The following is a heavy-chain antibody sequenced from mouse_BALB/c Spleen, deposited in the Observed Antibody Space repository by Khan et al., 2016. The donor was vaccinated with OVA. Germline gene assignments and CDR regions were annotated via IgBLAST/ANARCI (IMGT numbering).Heavy chain of an antibody. D-gene: IGHD1-1*01. V-gene: IGHV5-6*01. CDR2: ISTGGSYT. CDR3: TRLAYYYDSEGFAY. J-gene: IGHJ3*01. Sequence: EVELVESGGDLVEPGGSLKLSCAASGFTFSTFGMSWVRQTLDKRLEWVATISTGGSYTYYPDIMKGRFIISRDNAKNTLDLQMSSLKSEDTAMYYCTRLAYYYDSEGFAYWGQGTLVTVSA. CDR1: GFTFSTFG.